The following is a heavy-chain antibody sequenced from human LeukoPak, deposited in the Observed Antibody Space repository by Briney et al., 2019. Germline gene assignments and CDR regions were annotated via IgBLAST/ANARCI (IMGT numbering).Heavy chain of an antibody. CDR3: AKDGTGVYYYYMDV. D-gene: IGHD3/OR15-3a*01. J-gene: IGHJ6*03. V-gene: IGHV3-30*02. CDR1: GFTFSSYG. Sequence: PGGSLRLSCAASGFTFSSYGMHWVRQAPGKGLEWVAFIRHDESNKYHVDSVKGRFTISRDNSKNTLYLQMNSLRAEDTAVYYCAKDGTGVYYYYMDVWGKGTTVTVSS. CDR2: IRHDESNK.